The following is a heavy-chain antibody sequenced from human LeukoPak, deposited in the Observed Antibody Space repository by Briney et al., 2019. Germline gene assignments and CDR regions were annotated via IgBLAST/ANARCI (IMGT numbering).Heavy chain of an antibody. CDR2: IIPIFGTA. J-gene: IGHJ3*02. CDR1: GGTFSSYA. Sequence: SVKVSCKASGGTFSSYAISWVRQAPGQGFEWMGGIIPIFGTANYAQKFQGRVTITADESTSTAYMELSSLRSEHTAVYYCARGGVRYDFWSGPPQRHDAFDIWGQGTMVTVSS. CDR3: ARGGVRYDFWSGPPQRHDAFDI. V-gene: IGHV1-69*01. D-gene: IGHD3-3*01.